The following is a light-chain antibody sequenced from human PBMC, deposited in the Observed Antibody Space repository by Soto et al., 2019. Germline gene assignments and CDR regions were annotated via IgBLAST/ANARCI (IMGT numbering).Light chain of an antibody. V-gene: IGLV1-40*01. CDR2: ANS. Sequence: QSVLTQPPSVSGAPGQRVTISCTGSSSNIGAGYDVHWYQQLPGTAPKLLIYANSNRPSGVPDRFSGSKSGTSASLAITGLQAEDEADYYCQYDDSSLSLVFGGGTKLTVL. CDR1: SSNIGAGYD. CDR3: QYDDSSLSLV. J-gene: IGLJ2*01.